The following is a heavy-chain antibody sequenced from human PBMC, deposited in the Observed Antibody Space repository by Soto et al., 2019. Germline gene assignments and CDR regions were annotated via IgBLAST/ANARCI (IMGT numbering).Heavy chain of an antibody. CDR3: AKANGYSEY. CDR1: GGSINNHY. D-gene: IGHD5-12*01. J-gene: IGHJ4*02. CDR2: IYYTGST. V-gene: IGHV4-59*11. Sequence: PSETLSLTCTVSGGSINNHYWSWIRQPPGKGLEWIGYIYYTGSTNYNPSLKSRVTMSVDTPKNRVTLKLTSLTAADSAIYYCAKANGYSEYWSQGTPVTVSS.